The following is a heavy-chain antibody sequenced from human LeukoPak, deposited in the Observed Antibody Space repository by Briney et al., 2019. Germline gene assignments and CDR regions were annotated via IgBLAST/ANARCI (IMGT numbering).Heavy chain of an antibody. CDR3: AKQWDCTGGSCYPNYFDS. V-gene: IGHV5-51*01. CDR1: GYTFRRNW. CDR2: IYPGDSDA. D-gene: IGHD2-15*01. J-gene: IGHJ4*02. Sequence: GESLKISCQASGYTFRRNWTAWVRQQPGKGLEWMGIIYPGDSDAKYTPSFRGQVTMSVDKSTSTAYLQWSSLRASDTAIYYCAKQWDCTGGSCYPNYFDSWGQGTLVTVSS.